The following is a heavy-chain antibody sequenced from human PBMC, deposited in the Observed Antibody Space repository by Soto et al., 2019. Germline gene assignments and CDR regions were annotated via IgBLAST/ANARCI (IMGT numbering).Heavy chain of an antibody. CDR3: ARDDRSVSGVVTLDH. D-gene: IGHD3-3*01. J-gene: IGHJ4*02. CDR1: GYSFKNYA. Sequence: ASVKVSCKATGYSFKNYAVHWVRQAPGQRLEWMGFTNEGSGNTRFSQEFQGRISITRDTSASTVYLDLSSLTSEDTAIYYCARDDRSVSGVVTLDHWGPGTLVTV. CDR2: TNEGSGNT. V-gene: IGHV1-3*01.